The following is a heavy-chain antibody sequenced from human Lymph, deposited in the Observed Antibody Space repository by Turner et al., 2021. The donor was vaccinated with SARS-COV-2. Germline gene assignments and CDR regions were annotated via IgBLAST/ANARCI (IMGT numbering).Heavy chain of an antibody. D-gene: IGHD3-9*01. CDR3: ASNYDILTGYYTRNWFDP. CDR2: IYYSGST. J-gene: IGHJ5*02. CDR1: GGSISSSSYY. Sequence: QLQLQESGPGLVKPSETLSLPCTVSGGSISSSSYYWGWIRQPPGKGLEWIGSIYYSGSTYSNPPLKSRVTISVDTSKNQFSLKLSSVTAADTAVYYCASNYDILTGYYTRNWFDPWGQGTLVTVSS. V-gene: IGHV4-39*01.